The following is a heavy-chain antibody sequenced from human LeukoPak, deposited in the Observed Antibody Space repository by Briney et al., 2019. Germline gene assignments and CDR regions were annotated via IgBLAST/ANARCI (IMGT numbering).Heavy chain of an antibody. D-gene: IGHD3-22*01. CDR3: AKTPYYYDSSGYFFDY. J-gene: IGHJ4*02. V-gene: IGHV3-30*02. Sequence: GGSLRLSCAASGFISSSYGMHWVRQAPGKGLEWVAFIRYDGSNKYYADSVKGRFTISRDNSKNTLYLQMNSLRAEDTAVYYCAKTPYYYDSSGYFFDYWGQGTLVTVSS. CDR1: GFISSSYG. CDR2: IRYDGSNK.